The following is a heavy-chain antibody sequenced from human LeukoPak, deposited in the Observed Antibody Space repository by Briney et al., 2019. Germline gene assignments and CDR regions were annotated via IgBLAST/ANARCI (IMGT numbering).Heavy chain of an antibody. V-gene: IGHV4-4*07. D-gene: IGHD4-17*01. Sequence: SETLSLTCTVSGGSINIYYWSWIRQPAGKGLEWIGRIYTSGSTSYNPSLKTRVTMSVDTSKNQFSLKPSSVTAADTAVYYCARGPLTMTRGFDPWGQGTLVTVSS. CDR1: GGSINIYY. J-gene: IGHJ5*02. CDR3: ARGPLTMTRGFDP. CDR2: IYTSGST.